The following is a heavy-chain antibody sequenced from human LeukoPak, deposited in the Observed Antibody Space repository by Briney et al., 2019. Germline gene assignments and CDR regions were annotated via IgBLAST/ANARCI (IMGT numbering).Heavy chain of an antibody. V-gene: IGHV3-48*03. J-gene: IGHJ4*02. CDR1: GFTFSSYE. Sequence: GGSLRLSCAASGFTFSSYEMNSVRQAPGKGLEWVSYISSSGSTIYYADSVKGRFTISRDNAKNSLYLQMNSLRAEDTAVYYCARDYWDYFDYWGQGTLVTVSS. CDR3: ARDYWDYFDY. CDR2: ISSSGSTI. D-gene: IGHD2-15*01.